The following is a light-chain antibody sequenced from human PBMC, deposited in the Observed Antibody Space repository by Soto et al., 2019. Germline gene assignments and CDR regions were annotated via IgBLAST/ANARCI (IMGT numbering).Light chain of an antibody. V-gene: IGLV2-14*01. CDR1: SSDVGGYNY. J-gene: IGLJ1*01. Sequence: QSALTQPASVSGSPGQSITISCTGTSSDVGGYNYVSWYQQHPGKAPKLMIYDVSNRPSGVSNRFSGSKSGNTASLTISGLQAEDEDDYYCRSYTSSSTPYVFGTGTKVTVL. CDR3: RSYTSSSTPYV. CDR2: DVS.